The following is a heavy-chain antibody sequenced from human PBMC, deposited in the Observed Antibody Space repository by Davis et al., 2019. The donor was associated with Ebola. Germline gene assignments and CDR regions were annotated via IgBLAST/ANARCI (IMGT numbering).Heavy chain of an antibody. CDR3: ARHGQSCSNGVCFLEYYIDY. CDR2: IHNTGST. CDR1: GGSITSSTYY. J-gene: IGHJ4*02. V-gene: IGHV4-39*01. Sequence: MPSETLSLTCIVSGGSITSSTYYWGWIRQPPGKGLEWIGSIHNTGSTYYNPSLKSRVTISVDTYKEFSLKLTSVTAADTAVYHCARHGQSCSNGVCFLEYYIDYWGQGTLVTVSS. D-gene: IGHD2-8*01.